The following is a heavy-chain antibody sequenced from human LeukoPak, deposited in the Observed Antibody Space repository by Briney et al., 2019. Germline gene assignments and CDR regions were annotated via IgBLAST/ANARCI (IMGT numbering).Heavy chain of an antibody. Sequence: PGGSLRLSCAASGFTFSSYAMSWVRQAPGKGLEWVSVISGSGANTYYADSVKDRFTISRVNSKNTLYLQMSSLRADDTAVYYCAKHRENFGDSCLDDYWGQGTLVTVSS. V-gene: IGHV3-23*01. CDR2: ISGSGANT. J-gene: IGHJ4*02. D-gene: IGHD4-17*01. CDR3: AKHRENFGDSCLDDY. CDR1: GFTFSSYA.